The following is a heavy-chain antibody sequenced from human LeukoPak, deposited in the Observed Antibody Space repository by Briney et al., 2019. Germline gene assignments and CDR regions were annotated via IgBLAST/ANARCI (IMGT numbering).Heavy chain of an antibody. Sequence: SETLSLTCTVSGGSISSGTYYWSWIRQPAGKGLEWIGRIHPSGSTNYNPSLKSRVTISVDTSKNQFSLKLSSVTAADTAVYYCARDHRSIQYYDILTGYYRDDAFDIWGQGTMVTVSS. CDR3: ARDHRSIQYYDILTGYYRDDAFDI. CDR1: GGSISSGTYY. D-gene: IGHD3-9*01. J-gene: IGHJ3*02. V-gene: IGHV4-61*02. CDR2: IHPSGST.